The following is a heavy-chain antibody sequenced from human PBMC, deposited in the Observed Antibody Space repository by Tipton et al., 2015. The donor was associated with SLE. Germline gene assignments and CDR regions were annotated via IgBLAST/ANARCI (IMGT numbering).Heavy chain of an antibody. CDR1: GYTFRSYG. CDR3: ARDLQIITVTPSVGY. V-gene: IGHV1-18*01. CDR2: ISTYNGNT. D-gene: IGHD4-17*01. J-gene: IGHJ4*02. Sequence: QVQLVQSGAEVKKPGASVKVSCEASGYTFRSYGLNWVREAPGQGLEWMGRISTYNGNTNYAQEFQGRVTMTTDTSTNTAYRELRSLRSDDTAVYYCARDLQIITVTPSVGYWGQGTLVTVSS.